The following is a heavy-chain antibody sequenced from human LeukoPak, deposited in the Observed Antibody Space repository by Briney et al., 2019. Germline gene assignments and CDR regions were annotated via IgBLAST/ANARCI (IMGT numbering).Heavy chain of an antibody. Sequence: ASVKVSCKASGYTFTSYGISWVRQAPGQGLEWMGWISAYNGITNYAQKLQGRVAMTTDTSTSTAYMELRSLRSDDTAVYYCASHYGDYEDWDFWFDPWGQGTLVTVSS. CDR2: ISAYNGIT. V-gene: IGHV1-18*04. CDR1: GYTFTSYG. CDR3: ASHYGDYEDWDFWFDP. D-gene: IGHD4-17*01. J-gene: IGHJ5*02.